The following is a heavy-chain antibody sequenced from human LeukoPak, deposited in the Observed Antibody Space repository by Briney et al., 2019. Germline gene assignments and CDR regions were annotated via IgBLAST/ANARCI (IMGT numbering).Heavy chain of an antibody. CDR2: VTGGGEST. Sequence: GGSLRLSCTASGFTFSSYPMYWVRQAPGKGLEWVSAVTGGGESTYYADSVKGRFTISRDNSKNTLYLQMFSLRAEDTAVYYCASCPPSSSWLNWFDPWGQGTLVTVSS. CDR1: GFTFSSYP. D-gene: IGHD6-13*01. V-gene: IGHV3-23*01. J-gene: IGHJ5*02. CDR3: ASCPPSSSWLNWFDP.